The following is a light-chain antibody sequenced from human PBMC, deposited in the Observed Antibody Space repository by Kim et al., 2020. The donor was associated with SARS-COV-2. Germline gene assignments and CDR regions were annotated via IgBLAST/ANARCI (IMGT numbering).Light chain of an antibody. CDR3: QSYDSSLSAYV. CDR2: ANN. Sequence: QSVLTQPPSVSGAPGQRVTISCTGSSSNIGAGYDVHWYQQLPGTAPKLLISANNYRPSGVPDRFSGSKSGTSASLAITGLQAEDEADYYCQSYDSSLSAYVFGTGTKVTVL. V-gene: IGLV1-40*01. CDR1: SSNIGAGYD. J-gene: IGLJ1*01.